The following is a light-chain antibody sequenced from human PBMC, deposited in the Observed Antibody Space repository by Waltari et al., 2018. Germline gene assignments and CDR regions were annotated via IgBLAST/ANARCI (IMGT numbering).Light chain of an antibody. CDR3: SSYTSSSTWV. CDR2: DVS. V-gene: IGLV2-14*03. CDR1: SSDVGGYNY. Sequence: QSALTQPASVSGSPGQSITISCTGTSSDVGGYNYVSWYPQHPDKAPKLMIYDVSNRPSGGANRFSGSKSGNTASLTISGLQAEDEADYYCSSYTSSSTWVFGGGTNLTVL. J-gene: IGLJ3*02.